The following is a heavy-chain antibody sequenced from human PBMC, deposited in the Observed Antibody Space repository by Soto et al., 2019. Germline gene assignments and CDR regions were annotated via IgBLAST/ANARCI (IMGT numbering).Heavy chain of an antibody. CDR3: ARDLCDITSCYLGYFGMDV. CDR2: IRSSSSTI. J-gene: IGHJ6*02. CDR1: GFTFSRYS. V-gene: IGHV3-48*02. Sequence: EVQLVESGGGLVQPGGSLRLSCAASGFTFSRYSMSWVRQAPGRGLEWISYIRSSSSTIYYADSVKGRFTISRDIAKNSLYLQMNSLRDEDTAVYYCARDLCDITSCYLGYFGMDVWGQGTTVTVSS. D-gene: IGHD2-2*01.